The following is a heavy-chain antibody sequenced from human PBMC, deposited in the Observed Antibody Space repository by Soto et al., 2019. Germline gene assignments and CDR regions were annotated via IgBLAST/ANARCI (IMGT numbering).Heavy chain of an antibody. CDR1: GYTFTSYY. V-gene: IGHV1-8*01. D-gene: IGHD2-2*01. CDR2: MNPTSGTP. J-gene: IGHJ6*02. CDR3: ARGRTYCSITSCQGGYYYYYGMDV. Sequence: QVQLVQSGAEVKTPGASVKVSCKASGYTFTSYYINWVRQATGQGLEWMGWMNPTSGTPGYAQKFQGRATMTRNTSISTAYMERSRLRSEDTAVYYFARGRTYCSITSCQGGYYYYYGMDVWGQGTTVTVSS.